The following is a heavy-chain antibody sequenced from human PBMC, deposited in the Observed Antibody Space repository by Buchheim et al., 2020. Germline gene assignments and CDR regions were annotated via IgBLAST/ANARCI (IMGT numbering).Heavy chain of an antibody. CDR3: ARDVLPARTRINYYYGMDV. V-gene: IGHV4-30-4*01. CDR2: IYYSGST. D-gene: IGHD2-2*01. CDR1: GGSISSGDYY. J-gene: IGHJ6*02. Sequence: QVQLQESGPGLVKPSQTLSLTCTVSGGSISSGDYYWSWIRQPPGKGLEWIGYIYYSGSTYYNPSLKSRVTITVETSKNQFSLKLSSVTAADTAVYYCARDVLPARTRINYYYGMDVWGQGTT.